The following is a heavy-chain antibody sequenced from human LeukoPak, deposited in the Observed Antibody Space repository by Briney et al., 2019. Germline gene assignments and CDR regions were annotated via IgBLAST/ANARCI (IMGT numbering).Heavy chain of an antibody. CDR3: ARGSRYCSSTSCYADFDY. V-gene: IGHV4-31*03. D-gene: IGHD2-2*01. Sequence: PSETLSLTCTVSGGSISSGGYYWSWIRQHPGKGLEWIGYIYYSGSTYYNPSLKSRVTISVDKSKNQISLNLNSVTAADTAVYYCARGSRYCSSTSCYADFDYWGQGTLVTVSS. J-gene: IGHJ4*02. CDR2: IYYSGST. CDR1: GGSISSGGYY.